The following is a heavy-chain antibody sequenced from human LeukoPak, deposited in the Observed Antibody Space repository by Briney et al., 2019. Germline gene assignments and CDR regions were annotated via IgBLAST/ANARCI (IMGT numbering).Heavy chain of an antibody. CDR1: GGSISTSNYY. CDR3: ANVAHMITFGGVIDRQYRTIDY. D-gene: IGHD3-16*02. CDR2: IFYSGST. Sequence: PSETLSLTCTVSGGSISTSNYYWGWIRQPPGKGLEWIGNIFYSGSTYYNPSLKSRVTISVGTSKNQFSLKLSSVTAADTAVYYCANVAHMITFGGVIDRQYRTIDYWGQGTLVTVSS. J-gene: IGHJ4*02. V-gene: IGHV4-39*07.